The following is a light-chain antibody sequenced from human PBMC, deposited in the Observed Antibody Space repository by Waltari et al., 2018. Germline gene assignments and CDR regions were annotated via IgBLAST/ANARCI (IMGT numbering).Light chain of an antibody. V-gene: IGKV3-15*01. CDR1: QSGSSN. Sequence: EIVMTQSPATLSVSPGERATLSCRASQSGSSNLAWYQQKPGQAPRLLVHGASTRATGIPARFSGSGSGTEFTLTISSMQSEDFEVYYCQQYKNWPYTFGQGTNLEIK. CDR2: GAS. J-gene: IGKJ2*01. CDR3: QQYKNWPYT.